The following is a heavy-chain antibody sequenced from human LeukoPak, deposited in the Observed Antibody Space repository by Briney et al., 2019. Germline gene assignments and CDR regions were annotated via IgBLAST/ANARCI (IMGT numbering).Heavy chain of an antibody. CDR1: GGTFSSYA. CDR2: IIPIFGTA. CDR3: ARGVLRFLEWPYGGFDY. J-gene: IGHJ4*02. V-gene: IGHV1-69*13. D-gene: IGHD3-3*01. Sequence: SVKVSCKASGGTFSSYAISWVRQAPGQGLEWMGGIIPIFGTANYAQKFQGRVTITADESTSTAYMELSSLRSEDTAVYYCARGVLRFLEWPYGGFDYWGQGTLVTVSS.